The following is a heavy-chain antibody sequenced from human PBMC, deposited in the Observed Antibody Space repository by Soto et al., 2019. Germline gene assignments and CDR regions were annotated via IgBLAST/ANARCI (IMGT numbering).Heavy chain of an antibody. CDR3: VRDPMQALWVVVAPVGWFDP. D-gene: IGHD2-2*01. CDR1: GFSFSSYG. V-gene: IGHV3-33*01. Sequence: GGSLRLSCAASGFSFSSYGMHWVRQAPGKGLEWVAVIWYDGSNKYYADSVKGRFTISRDNSKNTLYLQMSSLRAEDTALYYCVRDPMQALWVVVAPVGWFDPWGQGTLVTVSS. J-gene: IGHJ5*02. CDR2: IWYDGSNK.